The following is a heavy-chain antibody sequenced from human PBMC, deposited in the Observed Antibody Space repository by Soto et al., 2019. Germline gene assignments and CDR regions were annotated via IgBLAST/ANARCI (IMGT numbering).Heavy chain of an antibody. CDR2: IYYSGST. J-gene: IGHJ5*02. D-gene: IGHD1-20*01. CDR1: GGSISSGGYY. Sequence: SQTLSLTCTVSGGSISSGGYYWSWIRQHPGKGLEWIGYIYYSGSTYYNPSLKSRVTISVDTSKNQFSLKLSSVTAADTAVYYCARENNNWTDHDWFDPWGQGTLVTVS. CDR3: ARENNNWTDHDWFDP. V-gene: IGHV4-31*03.